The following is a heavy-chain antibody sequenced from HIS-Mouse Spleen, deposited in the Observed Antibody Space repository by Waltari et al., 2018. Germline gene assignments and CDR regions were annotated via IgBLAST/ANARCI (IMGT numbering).Heavy chain of an antibody. CDR3: ARVRGYYFDY. V-gene: IGHV4-39*07. D-gene: IGHD3-10*01. CDR1: GGSISSSSYY. J-gene: IGHJ4*02. Sequence: QLQLQESGPGLVKPSETLSLTCTVPGGSISSSSYYWGWIRQPPGKGLEWIGSIYYSGSTYYNPSLKSRVTISVDTSKNQFSLKLSSVTAADTAVYYCARVRGYYFDYWGQGTLVTVSS. CDR2: IYYSGST.